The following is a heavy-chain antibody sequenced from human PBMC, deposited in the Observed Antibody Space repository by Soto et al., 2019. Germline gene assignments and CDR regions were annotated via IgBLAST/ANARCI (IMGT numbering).Heavy chain of an antibody. CDR1: GFTFSTYS. CDR3: ARDNGIEGSFDP. J-gene: IGHJ5*02. Sequence: RLVESGGGLAQPGRSLRLSCAASGFTFSTYSMNWVRQAPGKGLEWVSYISYSGSTIYYADSVKGRFTISRDNAKNSLYLQMNSLGDEDTAVYYCARDNGIEGSFDPWGQGTLVTVSS. CDR2: ISYSGSTI. V-gene: IGHV3-48*02.